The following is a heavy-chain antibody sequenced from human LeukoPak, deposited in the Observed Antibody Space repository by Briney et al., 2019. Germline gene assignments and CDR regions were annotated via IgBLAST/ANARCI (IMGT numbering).Heavy chain of an antibody. J-gene: IGHJ4*02. CDR1: GFTFSSYE. CDR3: ARDSDYDSSGYFDY. CDR2: ISSSGSTI. V-gene: IGHV3-48*03. D-gene: IGHD3-22*01. Sequence: GGSLRLSCAASGFTFSSYEMNWVRQVPGKGLEWVSYISSSGSTIYYADSVKGRFTISRDNAKNSLYLQMNSLRAEDTAVYYCARDSDYDSSGYFDYWGQGTLVTVSS.